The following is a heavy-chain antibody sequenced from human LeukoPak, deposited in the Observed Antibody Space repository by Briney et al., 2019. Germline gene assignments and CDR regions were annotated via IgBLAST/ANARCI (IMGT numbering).Heavy chain of an antibody. Sequence: SETLSLTCTVSGYSISSGYYWGWIRQPPGMGLEWIGSLYHSGSTYYNPSLKSRVTISVDTSKNQFSLKLSSVTAADTAVYYCARVNYMDCFDYWGQGTLVTVSS. CDR1: GYSISSGYY. CDR2: LYHSGST. J-gene: IGHJ4*02. CDR3: ARVNYMDCFDY. V-gene: IGHV4-38-2*02. D-gene: IGHD1-7*01.